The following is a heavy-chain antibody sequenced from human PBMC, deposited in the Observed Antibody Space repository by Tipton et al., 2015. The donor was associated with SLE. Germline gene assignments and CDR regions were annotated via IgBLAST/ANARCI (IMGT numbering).Heavy chain of an antibody. CDR3: ERWAGRAVMFNY. V-gene: IGHV4-59*01. CDR2: IYYSGST. D-gene: IGHD3-16*01. Sequence: TLSLTCTVSGGSISSYYWSWIRQPPGKGLEWIGYIYYSGSTNCNPSLKSRVTITVDTSENQFYLMLSSVTDAYTAEYYCERWAGRAVMFNYCSQETLVSVCS. J-gene: IGHJ4*02. CDR1: GGSISSYY.